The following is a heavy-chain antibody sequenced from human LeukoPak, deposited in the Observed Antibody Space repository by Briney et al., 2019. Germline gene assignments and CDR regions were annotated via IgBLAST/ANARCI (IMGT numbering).Heavy chain of an antibody. J-gene: IGHJ6*02. D-gene: IGHD2-2*03. Sequence: PGGSLRLSCAASGFTFSSYAMHWVRQAPGKGLGWVAVISYDGSNKYYADSVKGRFTISRDNSKNTLYLQMNSLRAEDTAVYYCAGELDIVVVPAAKPPYYYYGMDVWGQGTTVTVSS. CDR3: AGELDIVVVPAAKPPYYYYGMDV. CDR1: GFTFSSYA. CDR2: ISYDGSNK. V-gene: IGHV3-30*04.